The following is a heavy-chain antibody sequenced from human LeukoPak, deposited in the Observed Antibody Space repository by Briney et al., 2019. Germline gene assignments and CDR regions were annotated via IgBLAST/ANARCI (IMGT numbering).Heavy chain of an antibody. J-gene: IGHJ3*02. CDR1: GGSISSYY. D-gene: IGHD2-21*02. V-gene: IGHV4-59*01. CDR2: IYYSGST. CDR3: ARGLWAYCGGDCYYPDAFDI. Sequence: PSETLSLTCTVSGGSISSYYWSWIRQPPGKGLEWIGYIYYSGSTNYNPSLKSRVTISVDTSKNQFSLKLSSVTAADTAVYYCARGLWAYCGGDCYYPDAFDIWGQGTMVTVSS.